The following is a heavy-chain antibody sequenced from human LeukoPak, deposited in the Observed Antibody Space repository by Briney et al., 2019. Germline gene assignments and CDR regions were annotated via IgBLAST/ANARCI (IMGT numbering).Heavy chain of an antibody. V-gene: IGHV3-30-3*01. Sequence: GGSLRPSCAASGFTFSSYAMHWVRQAPGKGLEWVAVISYDGSNKYYADSVKGRFTISRDNSKNTLYLQMNSLRAEDTAVYYCAKDEVWAGTFPNDAFDIWGQGTMVTVSS. CDR3: AKDEVWAGTFPNDAFDI. CDR2: ISYDGSNK. D-gene: IGHD1-1*01. CDR1: GFTFSSYA. J-gene: IGHJ3*02.